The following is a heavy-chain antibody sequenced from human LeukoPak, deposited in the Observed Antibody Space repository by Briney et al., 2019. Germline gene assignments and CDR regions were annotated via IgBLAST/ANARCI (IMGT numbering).Heavy chain of an antibody. V-gene: IGHV5-51*01. Sequence: GESLKISCKGSQYSFTSNWIAWVRQMPGKGLEWMGIIYAGDSDTRYSPSFQGQVTISADKSISTAYLQWSSLKASDTAIYYCASGPQYFDYWGQGTLVTVSS. CDR2: IYAGDSDT. J-gene: IGHJ4*02. CDR1: QYSFTSNW. CDR3: ASGPQYFDY.